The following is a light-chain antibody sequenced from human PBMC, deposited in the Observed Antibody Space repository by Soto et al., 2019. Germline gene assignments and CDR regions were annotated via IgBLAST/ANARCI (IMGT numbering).Light chain of an antibody. CDR2: GTS. CDR1: QDVAYY. CDR3: LQHDTYPRT. J-gene: IGKJ1*01. V-gene: IGKV1-17*01. Sequence: DIQLTQSPASVSASVGDRVTITCQASQDVAYYLTWYQQKPGEAPKRLIYGTSNLQYGAPSRFSGSGSGTEFTLTITSLQPEDFATYYCLQHDTYPRTFGQGTKVDI.